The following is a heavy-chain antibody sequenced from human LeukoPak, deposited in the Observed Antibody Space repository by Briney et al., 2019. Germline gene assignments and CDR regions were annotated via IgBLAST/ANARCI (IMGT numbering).Heavy chain of an antibody. CDR1: GYTFTSYD. CDR3: ARSHIVVVPAAPWTYGMDV. V-gene: IGHV1-8*01. J-gene: IGHJ6*04. D-gene: IGHD2-2*01. Sequence: ASVKVSCKASGYTFTSYDINWVRQATGQGLEWMGWMNPNSGNTGYAQKFQGRVTMTRNTSISTAYMELSSLRSEDTAVYYCARSHIVVVPAAPWTYGMDVWGKGTTVTVSS. CDR2: MNPNSGNT.